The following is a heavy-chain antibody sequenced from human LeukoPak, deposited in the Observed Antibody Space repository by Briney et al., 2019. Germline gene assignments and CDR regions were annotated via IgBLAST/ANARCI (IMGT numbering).Heavy chain of an antibody. CDR1: GYTLRNYD. Sequence: ASVKVSCKASGYTLRNYDISWVRQAPGQGLEWMGVINPSAGSTRYAQKFQGRVTMTRDTSTSTVYMELSSLRSEGTAVYYCARGGHLRYGDTQNWFDPWGQGTLVTVSS. J-gene: IGHJ5*02. V-gene: IGHV1-46*01. CDR2: INPSAGST. D-gene: IGHD4-17*01. CDR3: ARGGHLRYGDTQNWFDP.